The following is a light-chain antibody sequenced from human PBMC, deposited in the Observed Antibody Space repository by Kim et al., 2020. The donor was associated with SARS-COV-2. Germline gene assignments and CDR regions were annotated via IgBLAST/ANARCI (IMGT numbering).Light chain of an antibody. Sequence: SSVGDRVTITCRASQSISSYLNWYQQKPGKAPKLLIYAASSLESGVPSRFSGSGSGTDFTLTISSLQPDDFATYYCQQSYSTPLTFGGGTKVDIK. J-gene: IGKJ4*02. CDR2: AAS. CDR1: QSISSY. CDR3: QQSYSTPLT. V-gene: IGKV1-39*01.